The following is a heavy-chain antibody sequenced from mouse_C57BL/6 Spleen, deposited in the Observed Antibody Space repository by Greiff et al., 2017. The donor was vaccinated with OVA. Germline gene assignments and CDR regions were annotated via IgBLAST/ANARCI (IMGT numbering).Heavy chain of an antibody. Sequence: EVMLVESGGGLVQSGRSLRLSCATSGFTFSDFYMEWVRQAPGKGLEWIAASRNKANDYTTEYSASVKGRFIVSRDTSQSILYLQMNALRAEDTAIYYCARDAHGYRFAYWGQGTLVTVSA. CDR2: SRNKANDYTT. V-gene: IGHV7-1*01. CDR1: GFTFSDFY. D-gene: IGHD2-2*01. CDR3: ARDAHGYRFAY. J-gene: IGHJ3*01.